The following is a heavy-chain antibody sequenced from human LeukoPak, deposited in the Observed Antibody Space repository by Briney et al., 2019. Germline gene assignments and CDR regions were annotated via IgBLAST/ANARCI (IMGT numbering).Heavy chain of an antibody. CDR2: ITSSSSYI. CDR1: GFTFSSYG. D-gene: IGHD2-8*01. V-gene: IGHV3-21*01. J-gene: IGHJ4*02. Sequence: GGSLRLSCAASGFTFSSYGMHWVRQAPGKGLEWVSSITSSSSYIYYADSVKGRFTISRDNAKNSLYLQMNSLRAEDTAVYYCARDRGVCSFDYWGQGTLVTVSS. CDR3: ARDRGVCSFDY.